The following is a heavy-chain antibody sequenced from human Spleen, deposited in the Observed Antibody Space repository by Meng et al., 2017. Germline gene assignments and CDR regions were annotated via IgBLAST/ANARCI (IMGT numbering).Heavy chain of an antibody. J-gene: IGHJ4*02. CDR2: ISFEGRNK. CDR3: ARVLGDSSGWYAIGF. D-gene: IGHD6-19*01. V-gene: IGHV3-30*04. Sequence: GESLKISCAASGFTFSNYAMNWVRQAPGKGLEWVALISFEGRNKYYADSVKGRFTISRDNAKNSLYLQMDSLRAEDTAVYYCARVLGDSSGWYAIGFWGQGTLVTVSS. CDR1: GFTFSNYA.